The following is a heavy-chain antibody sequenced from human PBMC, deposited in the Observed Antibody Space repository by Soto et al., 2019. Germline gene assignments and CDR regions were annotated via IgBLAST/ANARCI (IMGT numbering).Heavy chain of an antibody. D-gene: IGHD3-9*01. CDR2: INAGNGNT. J-gene: IGHJ6*03. CDR1: GYTFTSYA. CDR3: ARVLSYYYYMGV. V-gene: IGHV1-3*01. Sequence: ASVKVSCKASGYTFTSYAMHWVRQAPGQRLEWMGWINAGNGNTKYSQKFQGRVTITRDTSASTAYMELSSLRSEDTAVHYCARVLSYYYYMGVWGKGTTVTVSS.